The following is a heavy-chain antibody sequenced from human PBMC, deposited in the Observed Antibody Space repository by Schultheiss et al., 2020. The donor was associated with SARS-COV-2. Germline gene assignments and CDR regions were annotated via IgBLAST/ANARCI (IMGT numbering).Heavy chain of an antibody. CDR3: AREGEYSGSYYPRPVAFDI. Sequence: SETLSLTCTVSGGSISSGGYYWSWIRQHPGKGLEWIGYIYYSGSTNYNPSLKSRVTISVDTSKNQFSLKLSSVTAADTAVYYCAREGEYSGSYYPRPVAFDIWGQGTMVTVSS. CDR1: GGSISSGGYY. D-gene: IGHD1-26*01. J-gene: IGHJ3*02. CDR2: IYYSGST. V-gene: IGHV4-61*08.